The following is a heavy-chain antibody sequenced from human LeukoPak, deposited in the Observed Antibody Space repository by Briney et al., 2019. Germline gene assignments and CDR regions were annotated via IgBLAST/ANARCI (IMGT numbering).Heavy chain of an antibody. V-gene: IGHV3-30-3*01. J-gene: IGHJ4*02. CDR1: GFTFSSYA. Sequence: PGRSLRLSCAASGFTFSSYAMHWVRQAPGKGLEWVAVISYDGSNKYYADSVKGRFTISRDNSKNTLYLQMNSLRAEDTAVYYCASDTSGPDYWGQGTLVTVSS. CDR3: ASDTSGPDY. CDR2: ISYDGSNK.